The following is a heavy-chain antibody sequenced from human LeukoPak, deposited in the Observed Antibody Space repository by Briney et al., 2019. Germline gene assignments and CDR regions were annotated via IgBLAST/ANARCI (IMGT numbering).Heavy chain of an antibody. CDR2: IYSSGST. V-gene: IGHV4-61*01. D-gene: IGHD3-22*01. Sequence: SETLSLTCTVSGGSVSSGSYYWSWIRQPPGKGLEWIGYIYSSGSTNYNPSLKSRVTISVDTSKNQFSLKLSSVTAADTAAYYCARNYYDSSGYYYTPGYWGQGTLVTVSS. CDR1: GGSVSSGSYY. CDR3: ARNYYDSSGYYYTPGY. J-gene: IGHJ4*02.